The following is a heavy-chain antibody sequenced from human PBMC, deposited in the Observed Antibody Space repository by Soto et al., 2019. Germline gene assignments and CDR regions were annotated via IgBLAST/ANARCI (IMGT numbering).Heavy chain of an antibody. J-gene: IGHJ4*02. V-gene: IGHV4-34*01. CDR3: ARVGLVDGYNLVDY. D-gene: IGHD5-12*01. Sequence: SETLSLTCAVYGGSFSGYYWSWIRQPPGKGLEWIGEINHSGSTNYNPSLKSRVTISVDTSKNQFSLKLSSVTAADTAVYYCARVGLVDGYNLVDYWGQGTLVTVSS. CDR2: INHSGST. CDR1: GGSFSGYY.